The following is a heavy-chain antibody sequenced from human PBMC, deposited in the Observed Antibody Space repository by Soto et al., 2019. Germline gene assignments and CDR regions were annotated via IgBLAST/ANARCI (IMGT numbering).Heavy chain of an antibody. Sequence: ASETLSLTCTVSGGSISSSSYYWGWIRQPPGKGLEWIGSIYYSGSTYYNPSLKSRVTISVDTSKNQFSLKLSSVTAADTAVYYCARLSNSDDYYYYMDVWGKGTTVTVSS. CDR2: IYYSGST. V-gene: IGHV4-39*01. CDR1: GGSISSSSYY. J-gene: IGHJ6*03. D-gene: IGHD4-4*01. CDR3: ARLSNSDDYYYYMDV.